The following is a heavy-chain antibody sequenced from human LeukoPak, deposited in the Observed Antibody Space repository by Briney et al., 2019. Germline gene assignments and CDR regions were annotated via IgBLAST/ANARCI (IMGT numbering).Heavy chain of an antibody. CDR2: ISSSSSYI. CDR1: GFTFSSYS. Sequence: PGGSLRLSCAASGFTFSSYSMNWVRQAPGKGLEWVSSISSSSSYIHYADSVKGRFTISRDNAKNSLYLQMNSLRAEDTAVYYCARTSSSWHIDYWGQGTLVTVSS. D-gene: IGHD6-13*01. J-gene: IGHJ4*02. CDR3: ARTSSSWHIDY. V-gene: IGHV3-21*01.